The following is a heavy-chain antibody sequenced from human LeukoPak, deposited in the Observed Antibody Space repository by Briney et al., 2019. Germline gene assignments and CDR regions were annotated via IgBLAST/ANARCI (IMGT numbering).Heavy chain of an antibody. CDR3: ARGKGVSSSWYLHWFDP. Sequence: SETLSLTCAVYGGSFSGYYWSWIRQPPGKGLEWIGEINHSGSTNYNPSLKNRVTISVDTSKNQFSLKLSSVTAADTAVYYCARGKGVSSSWYLHWFDPWGQGTLVTVSS. CDR1: GGSFSGYY. V-gene: IGHV4-34*01. J-gene: IGHJ5*02. CDR2: INHSGST. D-gene: IGHD6-13*01.